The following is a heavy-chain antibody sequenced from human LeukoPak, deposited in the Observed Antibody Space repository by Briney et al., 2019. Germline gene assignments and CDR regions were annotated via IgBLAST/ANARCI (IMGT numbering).Heavy chain of an antibody. Sequence: GGSLRLSCTASGFTFSSCTMNWVRQAPGKGLEWVSSITSSSDYIYYADSVKGRFTISRDNAESSLHLQMNSLRAEDTAVYFCAREFKSGYGMWTWGQGTLVTVSS. J-gene: IGHJ5*02. D-gene: IGHD5-18*01. CDR1: GFTFSSCT. CDR2: ITSSSDYI. V-gene: IGHV3-21*01. CDR3: AREFKSGYGMWT.